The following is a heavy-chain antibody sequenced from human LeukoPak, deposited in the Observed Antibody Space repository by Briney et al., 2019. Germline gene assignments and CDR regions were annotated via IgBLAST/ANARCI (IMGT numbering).Heavy chain of an antibody. V-gene: IGHV4-38-2*02. Sequence: PSETLSLTCSVSNYSISTDYYWGWIRQPPGKGLEWIGTMYHSGSTYYNPSLKSRVTISVDTSKNQFSLKLSSVTAADTAVYYCARGYSNYYYMDVWGKGTTVTISS. CDR3: ARGYSNYYYMDV. D-gene: IGHD6-13*01. CDR2: MYHSGST. CDR1: NYSISTDYY. J-gene: IGHJ6*03.